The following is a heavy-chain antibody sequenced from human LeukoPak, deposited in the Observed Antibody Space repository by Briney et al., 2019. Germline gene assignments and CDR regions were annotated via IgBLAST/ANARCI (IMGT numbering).Heavy chain of an antibody. J-gene: IGHJ4*02. CDR3: AKGYDQFDY. Sequence: GGSLRLSCAASGLHFNGTAMSWVRQAPGKGLEWVSAISGSGGSTYYADSVKGRFTISRDNSKNTLYLQMNSLRAEDTAVYYCAKGYDQFDYWGQGTLVTVSS. V-gene: IGHV3-23*01. D-gene: IGHD3-3*01. CDR1: GLHFNGTA. CDR2: ISGSGGST.